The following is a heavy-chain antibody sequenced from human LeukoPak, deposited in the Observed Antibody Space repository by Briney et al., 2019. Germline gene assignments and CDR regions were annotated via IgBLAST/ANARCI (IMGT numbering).Heavy chain of an antibody. V-gene: IGHV3-7*03. CDR3: ARGGGLDV. D-gene: IGHD3-16*01. CDR1: GFTFSSYW. Sequence: GGSLRLSCAVSGFTFSSYWMSWVRQALGKGLEWVANIKQDGSEKYYVDSVKGRFTISRDNAKNSLYLQMSNLRAEDTAVYFCARGGGLDVWGQGATVTVSS. CDR2: IKQDGSEK. J-gene: IGHJ6*02.